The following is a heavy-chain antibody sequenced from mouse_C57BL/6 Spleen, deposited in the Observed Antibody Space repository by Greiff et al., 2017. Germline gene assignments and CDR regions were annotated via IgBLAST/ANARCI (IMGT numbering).Heavy chain of an antibody. V-gene: IGHV1-80*01. Sequence: VQLVESGAELVKPGASVKISCKASGYAFSSYWMNWVKQRPGKGLEWIGQIYPGDGDTNYNGKFKGKATLTADKSSSTAYMQLSSLTSEDSAVYFCAKGGNYEGVDYWGQGTTLTVSS. D-gene: IGHD2-1*01. CDR2: IYPGDGDT. CDR3: AKGGNYEGVDY. CDR1: GYAFSSYW. J-gene: IGHJ2*01.